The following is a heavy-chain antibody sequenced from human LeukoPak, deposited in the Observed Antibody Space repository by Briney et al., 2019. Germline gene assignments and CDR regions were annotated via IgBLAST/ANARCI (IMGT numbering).Heavy chain of an antibody. CDR2: ISSSSSYI. D-gene: IGHD1-26*01. J-gene: IGHJ3*02. CDR3: ARDGERDAFDI. CDR1: GFTFSSCS. V-gene: IGHV3-21*01. Sequence: GGSLRLSCAASGFTFSSCSMNWVRQAPGKGLEWVSSISSSSSYIYYADSVKGRFTISRDNAKNSLYLQMNSLRAEDTAVYYCARDGERDAFDIWGQGTMVTVSS.